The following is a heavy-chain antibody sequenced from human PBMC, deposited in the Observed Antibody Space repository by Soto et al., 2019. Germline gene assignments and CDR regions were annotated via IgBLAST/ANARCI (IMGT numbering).Heavy chain of an antibody. D-gene: IGHD3-10*01. V-gene: IGHV4-4*07. CDR3: ARAGDTMVRGVIIMNYYGMDV. CDR2: IYTSGST. J-gene: IGHJ6*02. CDR1: GGSISSYF. Sequence: SETLSLTCTVSGGSISSYFCSWIRQPAGKGLEWIGRIYTSGSTNYNPSLKSRVTISVDTSKNQFSLKLISVTAADTAVYYCARAGDTMVRGVIIMNYYGMDVWGQGTTVTVSS.